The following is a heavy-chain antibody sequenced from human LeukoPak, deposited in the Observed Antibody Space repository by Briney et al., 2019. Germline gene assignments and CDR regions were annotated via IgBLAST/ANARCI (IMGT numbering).Heavy chain of an antibody. CDR3: ATFANTYSSSWSNWFDP. V-gene: IGHV4-34*01. J-gene: IGHJ5*02. CDR2: INHSGST. D-gene: IGHD6-13*01. CDR1: GGSFSGYY. Sequence: KPSETLSLTCAVYGGSFSGYYWSWIRQPPGKGLEWIGEINHSGSTNYNPSLKSRVTISVDTSKNQFSLKLSSVTAADTAVYYCATFANTYSSSWSNWFDPWGQGTLVTVSS.